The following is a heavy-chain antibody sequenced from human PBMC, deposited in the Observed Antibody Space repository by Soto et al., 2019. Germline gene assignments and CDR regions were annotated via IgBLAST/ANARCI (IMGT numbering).Heavy chain of an antibody. J-gene: IGHJ4*02. D-gene: IGHD2-15*01. Sequence: QVQLVESGGGVGQPGRSLRLSCAASGFIFSSYGMKWVRQAPGQGLEWVAVIWYDGSNKFYADSVKGRFTISRDNSKNTLYLQMNSLRAEDTAVYYCARSLTPFFDYWGQGTLVTVSS. CDR3: ARSLTPFFDY. CDR1: GFIFSSYG. CDR2: IWYDGSNK. V-gene: IGHV3-33*01.